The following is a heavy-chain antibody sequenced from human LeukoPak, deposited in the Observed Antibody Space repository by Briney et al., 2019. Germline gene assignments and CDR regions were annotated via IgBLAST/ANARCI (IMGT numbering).Heavy chain of an antibody. Sequence: ASVKVSFKASGSTFSSCDINWVRQATGQGLEWVGWTNPNNGDTDNTPTFQGRVTMTRDTSISTAYMDLSSLRSEDAAVYYCARGPYGTGSHFDFWGQGTLVTVSS. V-gene: IGHV1-8*02. J-gene: IGHJ4*02. CDR1: GSTFSSCD. CDR2: TNPNNGDT. CDR3: ARGPYGTGSHFDF. D-gene: IGHD3-10*01.